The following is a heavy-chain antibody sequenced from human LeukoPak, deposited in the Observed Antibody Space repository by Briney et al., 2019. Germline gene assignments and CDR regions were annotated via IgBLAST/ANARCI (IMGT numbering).Heavy chain of an antibody. CDR1: GFNFSGSA. D-gene: IGHD3-16*01. CDR2: TRNKAHNYST. Sequence: GGSLRLSCAASGFNFSGSAIHWVRQASGKGLEWVGRTRNKAHNYSTAYAESVPGRFSIPRDESKTTAYLQMNSLKPEDTAVYYCTTLNYVWGTSPPDYWGQGALVTVSS. J-gene: IGHJ4*02. V-gene: IGHV3-73*01. CDR3: TTLNYVWGTSPPDY.